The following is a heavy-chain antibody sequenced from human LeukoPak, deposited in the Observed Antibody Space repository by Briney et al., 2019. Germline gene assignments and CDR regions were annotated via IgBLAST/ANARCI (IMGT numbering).Heavy chain of an antibody. CDR2: IYYSGST. CDR1: GGSISSYY. J-gene: IGHJ6*03. V-gene: IGHV4-59*08. CDR3: ARAIGPYYYYMDV. Sequence: PSETLSLTCTVSGGSISSYYWSWIRQPPGKGLEWIGSIYYSGSTYYNPSLKSRVTISVDTSKNQFSLKLSSVTAADTAVYYCARAIGPYYYYMDVWGKGTTVTVSS.